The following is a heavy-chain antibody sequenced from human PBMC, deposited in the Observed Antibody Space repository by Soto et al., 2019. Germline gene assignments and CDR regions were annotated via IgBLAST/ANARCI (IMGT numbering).Heavy chain of an antibody. CDR3: ARTVAGYFDS. V-gene: IGHV1-18*01. J-gene: IGHJ4*02. CDR1: GYTFTSSG. Sequence: QVQLVQSGAEVKKPGASVKVSCKASGYTFTSSGISWVRQAPGQGPEWMGWISTYNGDTNYAQKFQGRLTMTTDTSTSTAYMGLRSLRSDDRAVYYCARTVAGYFDSWGQGTLVTVSS. CDR2: ISTYNGDT. D-gene: IGHD6-19*01.